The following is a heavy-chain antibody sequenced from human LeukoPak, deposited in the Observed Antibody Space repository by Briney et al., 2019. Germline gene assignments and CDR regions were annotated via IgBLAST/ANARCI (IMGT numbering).Heavy chain of an antibody. CDR3: ARRVSVVTATLRSRDVIVI. CDR1: GGSISSSNW. Sequence: SETLSLTCAVSGGSISSSNWWSWVRQPPGTGLEWIGETYHSGSTNYNPSLKSRVTISVDKSKNQFYLKLSSVTAADTAVYYCARRVSVVTATLRSRDVIVIWGEGKMVTVSS. D-gene: IGHD2-21*02. J-gene: IGHJ3*02. V-gene: IGHV4-4*02. CDR2: TYHSGST.